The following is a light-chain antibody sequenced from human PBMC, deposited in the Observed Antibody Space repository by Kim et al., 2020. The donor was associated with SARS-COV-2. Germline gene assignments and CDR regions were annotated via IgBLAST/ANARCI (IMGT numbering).Light chain of an antibody. J-gene: IGLJ3*02. V-gene: IGLV3-10*01. CDR2: DDV. CDR1: SLPSKY. CDR3: FSTDTRGV. Sequence: VSQGQPAWCTCSGTSLPSKYVFRYQPTPGQAPVLVIYDDVTRPSGIPERFSGSSSGTVATLIISGAQVDYEADYYCFSTDTRGVFGGGTKLTVL.